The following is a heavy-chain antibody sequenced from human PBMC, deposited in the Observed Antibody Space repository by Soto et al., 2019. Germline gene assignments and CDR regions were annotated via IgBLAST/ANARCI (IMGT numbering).Heavy chain of an antibody. J-gene: IGHJ1*01. V-gene: IGHV3-23*01. CDR3: AKGDSSGYYYPEYFQH. CDR1: GFTFSSFA. D-gene: IGHD3-22*01. CDR2: ISGSGGST. Sequence: GGSKRLACAASGFTFSSFAMSGVRQAQGKGLEWVSAISGSGGSTYYADSVKGRFTISRDNSKNTLYLQMNSLRAEGTAVYYCAKGDSSGYYYPEYFQHWGQGTLVTVSS.